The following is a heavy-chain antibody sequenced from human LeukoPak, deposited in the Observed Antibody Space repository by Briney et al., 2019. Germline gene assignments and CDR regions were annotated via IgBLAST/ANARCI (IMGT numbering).Heavy chain of an antibody. D-gene: IGHD2-2*01. CDR1: GYTFTGYY. Sequence: ASVKVSCKASGYTFTGYYMHWVRQAPGQGLEGMGWINPSSGATNYAQKFQGRVTMTRDTSISTAYMELSRLRSDDTAVYYCATLKYCSSTSCYELDFDYWGQGTLVTVSS. J-gene: IGHJ4*02. CDR2: INPSSGAT. CDR3: ATLKYCSSTSCYELDFDY. V-gene: IGHV1-2*02.